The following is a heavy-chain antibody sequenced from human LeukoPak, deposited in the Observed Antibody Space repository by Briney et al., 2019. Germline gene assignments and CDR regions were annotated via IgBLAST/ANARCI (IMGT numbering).Heavy chain of an antibody. CDR2: MWYDGSNK. CDR1: GFTFSSYG. V-gene: IGHV3-33*01. Sequence: GRSLRLSCAATGFTFSSYGMHWVRQAPGKGLEWVAVMWYDGSNKYYADSVKGRFTISRDNSKNTLYLQMNSLRAEDTAVYYCARDRVPKRIAVAGTVDHWGQGTLVTVSS. J-gene: IGHJ4*02. CDR3: ARDRVPKRIAVAGTVDH. D-gene: IGHD6-19*01.